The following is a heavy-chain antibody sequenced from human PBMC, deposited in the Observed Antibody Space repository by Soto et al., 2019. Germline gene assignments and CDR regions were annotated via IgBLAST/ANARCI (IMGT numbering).Heavy chain of an antibody. CDR1: GFTFSSYS. CDR3: AKVEGGPAYYGMAV. V-gene: IGHV3-23*01. J-gene: IGHJ6*02. D-gene: IGHD1-26*01. CDR2: ISGSGGST. Sequence: GGSLRLSCAASGFTFSSYSMNWVRQAPGKGLEWVSAISGSGGSTYYADSVKGRFTISRDNSKNTLYLQMNSLRAEDTAVYYCAKVEGGPAYYGMAVWGRGTTVTVSS.